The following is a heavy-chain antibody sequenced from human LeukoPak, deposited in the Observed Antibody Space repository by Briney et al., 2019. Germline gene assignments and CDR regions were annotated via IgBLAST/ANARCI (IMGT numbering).Heavy chain of an antibody. CDR3: AKDWTTVVTPKGYYFDS. Sequence: PGGSLRLSCGASGFTFNNYAMSWVRQAPGKGLEWVSGISTTGGSTYYADSVKGRFAISRDNSNNTLYLQMNSLRGEDTAVYYCAKDWTTVVTPKGYYFDSWGQGTLVTVSS. J-gene: IGHJ4*02. V-gene: IGHV3-23*01. CDR1: GFTFNNYA. CDR2: ISTTGGST. D-gene: IGHD4-23*01.